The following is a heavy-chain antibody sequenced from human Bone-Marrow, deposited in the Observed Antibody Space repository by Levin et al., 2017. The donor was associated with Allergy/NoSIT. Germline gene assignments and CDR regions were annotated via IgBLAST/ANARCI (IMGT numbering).Heavy chain of an antibody. CDR2: ISSSSSYI. V-gene: IGHV3-21*01. Sequence: GESLKISCAASGFTFSNYPMNWVRQAPGKGLEWVSCISSSSSYIYYADSVKGRFTISRDNAKNSLYLQMNSLRAEDTAVYYCAREVGLDQLLRQYYYYEYAMDVWGQGTTVTVSS. D-gene: IGHD2-2*01. J-gene: IGHJ6*02. CDR3: AREVGLDQLLRQYYYYEYAMDV. CDR1: GFTFSNYP.